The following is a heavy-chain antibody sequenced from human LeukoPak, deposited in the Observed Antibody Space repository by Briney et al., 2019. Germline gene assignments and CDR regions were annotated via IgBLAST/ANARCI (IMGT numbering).Heavy chain of an antibody. CDR1: GFTFSSYA. CDR2: ISGSGGST. CDR3: RAGGSYYFDY. V-gene: IGHV3-23*01. J-gene: IGHJ4*02. D-gene: IGHD1-26*01. Sequence: GGSLRLSCAASGFTFSSYAMSWVRQAPGEGLEWVSDISGSGGSTYYADSVKGRFTISRDNSKNTLYLQMNSLRAKDTAVYYCRAGGSYYFDYWGQGILVTVSS.